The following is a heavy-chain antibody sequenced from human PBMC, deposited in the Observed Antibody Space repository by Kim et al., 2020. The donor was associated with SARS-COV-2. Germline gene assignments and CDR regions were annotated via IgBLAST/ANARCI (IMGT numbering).Heavy chain of an antibody. J-gene: IGHJ6*02. Sequence: SVKVSCKASGGTFSSYAISWVRQAPGQGLEWMGGIIPIFGTANYAQKFQGRVTITADESTSTAYMELSSLRSEDTAVYYCARVGYYDSSGYYYYGMDVWGQGTTVTVSS. D-gene: IGHD3-22*01. CDR3: ARVGYYDSSGYYYYGMDV. V-gene: IGHV1-69*13. CDR2: IIPIFGTA. CDR1: GGTFSSYA.